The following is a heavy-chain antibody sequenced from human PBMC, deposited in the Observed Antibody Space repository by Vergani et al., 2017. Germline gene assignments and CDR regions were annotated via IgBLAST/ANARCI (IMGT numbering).Heavy chain of an antibody. CDR2: ISNDGGNK. CDR1: GFTFINAS. D-gene: IGHD3-3*01. V-gene: IGHV3-30-3*01. Sequence: VQLVESGGGLVKPGGSLRLSCAASGFTFINASMTWVRQAPGKGLEWVAVISNDGGNKYYADSVKGRFTIYKDNTVDMLSLQMNSLRPDDTAVYYCVRGGRGDHGDFWSRLGPWGQGTRVIVSS. J-gene: IGHJ5*02. CDR3: VRGGRGDHGDFWSRLGP.